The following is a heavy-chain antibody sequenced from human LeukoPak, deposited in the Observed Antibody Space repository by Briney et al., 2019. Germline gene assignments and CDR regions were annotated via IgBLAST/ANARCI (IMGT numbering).Heavy chain of an antibody. CDR2: INHSGST. D-gene: IGHD2-15*01. CDR3: ARRWGGCSGGSCYVNYYCYMDV. Sequence: SETLSLTCAVYGGSFSGYYWSWIRQPPGKGLEWIGEINHSGSTNYNPSLKSRVTISVDTSKNQFSLKLSSVTAADTAVYYCARRWGGCSGGSCYVNYYCYMDVWGKGTTVTVSS. J-gene: IGHJ6*03. CDR1: GGSFSGYY. V-gene: IGHV4-34*01.